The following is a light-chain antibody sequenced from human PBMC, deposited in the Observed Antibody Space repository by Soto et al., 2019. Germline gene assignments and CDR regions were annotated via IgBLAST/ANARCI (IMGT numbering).Light chain of an antibody. CDR1: QGISRW. CDR2: PAS. J-gene: IGKJ1*01. V-gene: IGKV1D-16*01. Sequence: DIQMTQSPSSLAASVGYRVTITCRASQGISRWLAWYQQKXEKAPKSLIYPASSLQSGVPSRFSGSGSGTEFTLTISSLQPDDFETYYCQHYNSYSEAFGQGTKVDIK. CDR3: QHYNSYSEA.